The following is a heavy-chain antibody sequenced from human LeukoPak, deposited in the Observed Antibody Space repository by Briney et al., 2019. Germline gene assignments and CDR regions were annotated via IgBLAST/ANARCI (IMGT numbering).Heavy chain of an antibody. CDR2: IIPIFGTA. Sequence: GSSVKVSCKASGGTFSSYAISWVRQAPGQGLEWMGGIIPIFGTANYAQKFQGRVTITADESTSTAYMELSSLRSEDTAVYYCARYSVRGVTPAYYFDYWGQGTLVTVSS. D-gene: IGHD3-10*01. CDR3: ARYSVRGVTPAYYFDY. CDR1: GGTFSSYA. J-gene: IGHJ4*02. V-gene: IGHV1-69*01.